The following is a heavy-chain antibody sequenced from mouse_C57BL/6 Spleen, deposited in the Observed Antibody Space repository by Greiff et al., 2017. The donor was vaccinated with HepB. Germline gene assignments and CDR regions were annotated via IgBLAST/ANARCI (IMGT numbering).Heavy chain of an antibody. Sequence: QVQLQQPGAELVRPGSSVKLSCKASGYTFTSYWMDWVKQRPGQGLEWIGNIYPSDSETHYNQKFKGKSTLTVDKSSSTAYMQLSSLTSEDSAVYYCARYSRYWYFDVWGTGTTVTVSS. D-gene: IGHD2-12*01. CDR2: IYPSDSET. V-gene: IGHV1-61*01. CDR1: GYTFTSYW. CDR3: ARYSRYWYFDV. J-gene: IGHJ1*03.